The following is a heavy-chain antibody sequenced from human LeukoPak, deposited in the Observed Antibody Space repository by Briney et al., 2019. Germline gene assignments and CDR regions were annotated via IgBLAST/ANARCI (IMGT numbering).Heavy chain of an antibody. CDR3: AKDKALYYYDSSGYLAYYYYYMDV. CDR1: GFTFSSYA. D-gene: IGHD3-22*01. CDR2: ISGSGGST. J-gene: IGHJ6*03. V-gene: IGHV3-23*01. Sequence: GGSLRLSCAASGFTFSSYAMSWVRQAPGKGLEWVSAISGSGGSTYYADSVKGRFTISRDNSKNTLYLQMNSVRAEDTAVNYCAKDKALYYYDSSGYLAYYYYYMDVWGKGTTVTVSS.